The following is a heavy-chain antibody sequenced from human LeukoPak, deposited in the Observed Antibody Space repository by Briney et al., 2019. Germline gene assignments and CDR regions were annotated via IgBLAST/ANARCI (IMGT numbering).Heavy chain of an antibody. Sequence: GGSLRLSCAASGFTFSSYGMHWVRQAPAKGLEWVAVIWYDGSNKYYADSVKGRFTISRDNSKNTLYLQMNSLRAEDTAVYYCARDLAGYYDSSGYFGWFDPWGQGTLVTVSS. CDR3: ARDLAGYYDSSGYFGWFDP. CDR2: IWYDGSNK. D-gene: IGHD3-22*01. J-gene: IGHJ5*02. CDR1: GFTFSSYG. V-gene: IGHV3-33*01.